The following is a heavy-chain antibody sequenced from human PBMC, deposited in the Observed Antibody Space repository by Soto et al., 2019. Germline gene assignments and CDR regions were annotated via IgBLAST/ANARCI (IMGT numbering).Heavy chain of an antibody. Sequence: PSETLSLTCIVSGDSVTSGSYYWTWLRQPPGKGLEWIGYISYTGRTKYNPSLQSRVTISVDTSKNDFSLNLSSVTAADTAVYYCASSAGHPGDFFYYNGMGVWGQGTTVTVSS. CDR3: ASSAGHPGDFFYYNGMGV. CDR1: GDSVTSGSYY. D-gene: IGHD3-10*01. V-gene: IGHV4-61*03. J-gene: IGHJ6*02. CDR2: ISYTGRT.